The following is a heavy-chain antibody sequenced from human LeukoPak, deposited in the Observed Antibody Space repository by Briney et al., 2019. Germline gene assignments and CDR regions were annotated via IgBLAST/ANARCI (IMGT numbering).Heavy chain of an antibody. Sequence: PGGSLRLSCAASGFTFSSYAMHWVRQAPGKGLEWVAVISYDGSNKYYADSVKGRFTISRDNSKNTLYLQMNSLRAEDTAVYYCARGWIYFDYWGQGTLVTVSS. D-gene: IGHD5-12*01. CDR1: GFTFSSYA. CDR2: ISYDGSNK. V-gene: IGHV3-30*04. J-gene: IGHJ4*02. CDR3: ARGWIYFDY.